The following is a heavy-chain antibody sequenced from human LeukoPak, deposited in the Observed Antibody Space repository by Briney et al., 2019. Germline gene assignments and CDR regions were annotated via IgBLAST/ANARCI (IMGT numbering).Heavy chain of an antibody. CDR3: ALSPSEQLADPFDY. Sequence: GGSLRLSCAASGFTFSSYSMNWVRQAPGKGLEWVSSISSSSSYIYYADSVKGRFTISRDNAKNSLYLQMNSLRAEDTAVYYCALSPSEQLADPFDYWGQGTLVTVSS. D-gene: IGHD6-6*01. CDR2: ISSSSSYI. CDR1: GFTFSSYS. V-gene: IGHV3-21*01. J-gene: IGHJ4*02.